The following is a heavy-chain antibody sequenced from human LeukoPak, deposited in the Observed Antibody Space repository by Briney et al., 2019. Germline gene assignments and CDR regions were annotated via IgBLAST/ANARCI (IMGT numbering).Heavy chain of an antibody. Sequence: GGSLRLSCAASGFTFSSYVMSWVRQAPGKGLEWVSAISGSGGSTYYADSVKGRFTISRDNSENTLYLQMNSLRAEDTAVYYCAKGYYDSSGYLFDYWGQGTLVTVSS. V-gene: IGHV3-23*01. CDR3: AKGYYDSSGYLFDY. CDR2: ISGSGGST. J-gene: IGHJ4*02. D-gene: IGHD3-22*01. CDR1: GFTFSSYV.